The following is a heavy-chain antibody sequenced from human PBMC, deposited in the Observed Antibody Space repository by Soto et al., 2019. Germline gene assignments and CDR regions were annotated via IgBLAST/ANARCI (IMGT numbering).Heavy chain of an antibody. CDR2: ISSSSSYT. Sequence: GGSLRLSCAASGFTFSDYYMSWIRQAPGKGLEWVSYISSSSSYTNYADSVKGRFTISRDNAKNSLYLQMNSLRAEDTAVYYCARGSRGFGVDAFDIWGQGTMVTVSS. CDR3: ARGSRGFGVDAFDI. D-gene: IGHD2-8*01. J-gene: IGHJ3*02. V-gene: IGHV3-11*06. CDR1: GFTFSDYY.